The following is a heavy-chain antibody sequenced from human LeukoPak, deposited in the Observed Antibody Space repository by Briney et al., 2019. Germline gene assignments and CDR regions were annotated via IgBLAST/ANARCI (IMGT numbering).Heavy chain of an antibody. Sequence: ASVKVSCKVSGDTLTDLSIHWVRQAPGKGLEWMGGFDPEDGETIYAQKFQGRVTMIEDTSTDTAYMKLSSLRSEDTAVYHCATVGGVVPAAISGPDNYDFSSGYKYFHHWGQGTLVAVSS. CDR2: FDPEDGET. CDR3: ATVGGVVPAAISGPDNYDFSSGYKYFHH. J-gene: IGHJ1*01. V-gene: IGHV1-24*01. D-gene: IGHD3-3*01. CDR1: GDTLTDLS.